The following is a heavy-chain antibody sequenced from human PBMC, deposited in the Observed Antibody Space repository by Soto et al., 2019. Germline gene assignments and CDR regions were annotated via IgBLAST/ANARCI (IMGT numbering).Heavy chain of an antibody. CDR3: ARGHSTDCSNGVCSFFYNHEMDV. CDR2: FNPKSGGT. D-gene: IGHD2-8*01. Sequence: ASVKVSCKASGYSFTDYHIHWVRQAPGQGREWLGRFNPKSGGTSTAQKFQGWVTMTRDRSLSTVYMELTRLRSDDTAVYFCARGHSTDCSNGVCSFFYNHEMDVWGQGXTVTVYS. V-gene: IGHV1-2*04. J-gene: IGHJ6*02. CDR1: GYSFTDYH.